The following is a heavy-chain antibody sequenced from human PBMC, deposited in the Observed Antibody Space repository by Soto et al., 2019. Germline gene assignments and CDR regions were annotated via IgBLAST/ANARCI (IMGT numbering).Heavy chain of an antibody. CDR3: ARRTPDGTFDS. CDR2: MNPKSGHT. V-gene: IGHV1-8*01. CDR1: GYSFSDYS. J-gene: IGHJ4*02. D-gene: IGHD1-1*01. Sequence: ASVKVSCKASGYSFSDYSINWVRQAPGQGLEWMGWMNPKSGHTAHAQKIQGRVTLTRDTSINTVYMELSSLTSGDTAVYFCARRTPDGTFDSWGQGTQVTVSS.